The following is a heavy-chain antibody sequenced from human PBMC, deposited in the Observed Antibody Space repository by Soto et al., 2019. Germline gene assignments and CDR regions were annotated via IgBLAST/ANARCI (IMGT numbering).Heavy chain of an antibody. CDR1: GFTFSSYA. D-gene: IGHD2-21*02. CDR3: AKDSVVVTALDAFDI. V-gene: IGHV3-23*01. Sequence: GGSLRLSCAASGFTFSSYAMSWVRQAPGKGLEWVSAISGSGGSTYYADSVKGRFTISRDNSKNTLYLQMNSLRAKDTAVYYCAKDSVVVTALDAFDIWGQGTMVTVSS. J-gene: IGHJ3*02. CDR2: ISGSGGST.